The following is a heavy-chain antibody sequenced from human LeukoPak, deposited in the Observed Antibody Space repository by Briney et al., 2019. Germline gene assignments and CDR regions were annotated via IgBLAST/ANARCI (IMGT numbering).Heavy chain of an antibody. D-gene: IGHD1-1*01. CDR3: AREMNWYYYDC. J-gene: IGHJ4*02. CDR1: GFTFNRYT. V-gene: IGHV3-48*02. CDR2: ITGDNNFI. Sequence: PGGSLRLSCTASGFTFNRYTRTWVRQAPGGGQEWVAYITGDNNFIDYADSVKGRFTISRDNDRNSPYLQVSSLRHEATAVYFCAREMNWYYYDCWGQGTLVTASS.